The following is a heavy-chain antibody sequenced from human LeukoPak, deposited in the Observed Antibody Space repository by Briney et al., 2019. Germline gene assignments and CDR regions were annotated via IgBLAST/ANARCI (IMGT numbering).Heavy chain of an antibody. CDR2: ISAYNGNT. D-gene: IGHD3-22*01. CDR3: ARRDYYDSSDDY. CDR1: GNTFSDYY. Sequence: ASVKVSCKDSGNTFSDYYIHWLRQAPGQGLEWMGWISAYNGNTNYAQKLQGRVTMTTDTSTSTAYMELRSLRSDDTAVYYCARRDYYDSSDDYWGQGTLVTVSS. V-gene: IGHV1-18*04. J-gene: IGHJ4*02.